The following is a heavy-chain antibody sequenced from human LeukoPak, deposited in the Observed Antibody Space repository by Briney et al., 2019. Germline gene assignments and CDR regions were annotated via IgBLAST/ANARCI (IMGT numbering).Heavy chain of an antibody. CDR2: ISAYNGNT. V-gene: IGHV1-18*01. CDR1: GYTFTSYG. Sequence: GASVKVSCKASGYTFTSYGISWVRQAPGQGLEWMGWISAYNGNTNYAQKLQGRVTMTTDTSTSTAYMELRSLRADDTAIYYCAKDKGTGSGWYGLDYWGQGILVTVSS. CDR3: AKDKGTGSGWYGLDY. D-gene: IGHD6-19*01. J-gene: IGHJ4*02.